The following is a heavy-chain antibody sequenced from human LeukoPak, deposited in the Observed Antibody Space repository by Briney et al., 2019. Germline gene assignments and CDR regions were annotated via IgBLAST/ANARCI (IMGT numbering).Heavy chain of an antibody. CDR3: ARVGDWDIVVVPAPYYYYGMDV. Sequence: GGSLRLSCAASGFTFDDYGMSWVRQAPGKGREWVSYISSSSSTIYYADSVKGRFTISRDNAKNSLYLQMNSLRDEDTAVYYCARVGDWDIVVVPAPYYYYGMDVWGQGTTVTVSS. D-gene: IGHD2-2*01. CDR2: ISSSSSTI. CDR1: GFTFDDYG. J-gene: IGHJ6*02. V-gene: IGHV3-48*02.